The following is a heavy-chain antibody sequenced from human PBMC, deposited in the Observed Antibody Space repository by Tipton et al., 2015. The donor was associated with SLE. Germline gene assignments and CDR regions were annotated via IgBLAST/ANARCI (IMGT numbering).Heavy chain of an antibody. V-gene: IGHV4-34*01. D-gene: IGHD1-26*01. J-gene: IGHJ4*02. CDR2: INHSGST. Sequence: LRLSCAVYGGSFSAYYWSWIRQPPGKGLEWLGDINHSGSTNYNPSLKSRLTISVDTSKNQFSLKLSSVTAADTAVYYCARDSLGFDCWGQGTLVTVSS. CDR3: ARDSLGFDC. CDR1: GGSFSAYY.